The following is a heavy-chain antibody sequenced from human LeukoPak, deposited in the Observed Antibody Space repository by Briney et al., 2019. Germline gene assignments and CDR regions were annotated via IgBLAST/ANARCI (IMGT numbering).Heavy chain of an antibody. CDR2: VNSDGTST. CDR3: ARDEGWYYFDY. V-gene: IGHV3-74*01. Sequence: PGGSLRLSCAASGFTFRPYWMHWVRQAPGKGLVWVSRVNSDGTSTAYAVSVKGRFTITRDNAKNTLYLQMNSLRADDTAVYYCARDEGWYYFDYWGQGALVTVSS. J-gene: IGHJ4*02. D-gene: IGHD6-19*01. CDR1: GFTFRPYW.